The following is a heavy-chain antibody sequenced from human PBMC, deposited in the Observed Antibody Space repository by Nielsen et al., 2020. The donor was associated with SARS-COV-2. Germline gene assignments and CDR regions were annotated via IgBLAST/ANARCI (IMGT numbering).Heavy chain of an antibody. J-gene: IGHJ6*02. V-gene: IGHV3-30*04. CDR2: ILHYGGNV. CDR3: ARDAYGDLIYGMDV. CDR1: GFSFMTYN. D-gene: IGHD4-17*01. Sequence: GGSLRLSCTASGFSFMTYNMHWVRQAPGKGLEWLAAILHYGGNVYHADSVKGRFTISRDNSRNTLYLQMNTLRPEDTAVYSCARDAYGDLIYGMDVWGRGTTVTVSS.